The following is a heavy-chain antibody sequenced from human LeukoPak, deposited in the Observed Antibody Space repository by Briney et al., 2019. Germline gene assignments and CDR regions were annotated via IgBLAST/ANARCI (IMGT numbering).Heavy chain of an antibody. D-gene: IGHD3-9*01. CDR1: GFTFSSYA. V-gene: IGHV3-30-3*01. CDR2: ISSDGGDT. Sequence: PGGSLRLSCAASGFTFSSYAMHWVRQAPGKGLEWVAVISSDGGDTYYADSVKGRFIISRDNSKNTLYLQMNSLRVEDTAVYYCAGEPRVTGYHYYIDCWGQGTLVTVSS. CDR3: AGEPRVTGYHYYIDC. J-gene: IGHJ4*02.